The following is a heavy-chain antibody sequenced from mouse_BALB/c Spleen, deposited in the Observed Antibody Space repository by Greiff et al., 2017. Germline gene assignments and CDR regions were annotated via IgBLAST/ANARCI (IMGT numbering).Heavy chain of an antibody. CDR3: ARADGVVATGDYAMDY. V-gene: IGHV1-7*01. J-gene: IGHJ4*01. CDR2: INPSTGYT. CDR1: GYTFTSYW. Sequence: QVQLQQSGAELAKPGASVKMSCKASGYTFTSYWMHWVKQRPGQGLEWIGYINPSTGYTEYNQKFKDKATLTADKSSSTAYVQLSSLTSEDSAVYYCARADGVVATGDYAMDYWGQGTSVTVSS. D-gene: IGHD1-1*01.